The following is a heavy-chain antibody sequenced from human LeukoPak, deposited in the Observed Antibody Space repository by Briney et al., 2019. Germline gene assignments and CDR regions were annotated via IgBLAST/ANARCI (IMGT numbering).Heavy chain of an antibody. V-gene: IGHV4-31*03. CDR1: GGSISSGGYY. J-gene: IGHJ4*02. CDR2: IYYSGST. D-gene: IGHD3-10*01. Sequence: SETLSLTCTVSGGSISSGGYYWSWIRRHPGKGLEWIGYIYYSGSTYYNPSLKSRVTISVDTSKNQFSLKLSSVTAADTAVYYCARGGLLLWFGELLYQPFDYWGQGTLVTVSS. CDR3: ARGGLLLWFGELLYQPFDY.